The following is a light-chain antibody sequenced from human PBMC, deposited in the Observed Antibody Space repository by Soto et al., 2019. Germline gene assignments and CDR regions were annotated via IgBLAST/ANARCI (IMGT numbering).Light chain of an antibody. V-gene: IGKV1-39*01. CDR3: QQSYSNPRT. CDR1: QNINNY. J-gene: IGKJ1*01. Sequence: DIQMTQSPSSLSASVGDRVTITCRASQNINNYLNWYQQKPGKAPRLRSYAASSLQRGVPSRVSGSGPGTEFTITISSLQPEGLETDECQQSYSNPRTFGQGTKVDIK. CDR2: AAS.